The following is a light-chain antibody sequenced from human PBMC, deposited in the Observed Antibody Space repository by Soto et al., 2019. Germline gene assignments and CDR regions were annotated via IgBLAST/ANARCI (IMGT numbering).Light chain of an antibody. Sequence: DIPITQSPSSLSAYLGDRVTITCRASQDIRNELSWYQQKPGKAPKLLIYAASSLQSGVPSRFSGSGSGTGFTLTISSLQSEDFALYYCQQYNKWPLITFGQGTRLEIK. CDR1: QDIRNE. J-gene: IGKJ5*01. CDR2: AAS. CDR3: QQYNKWPLIT. V-gene: IGKV1-17*01.